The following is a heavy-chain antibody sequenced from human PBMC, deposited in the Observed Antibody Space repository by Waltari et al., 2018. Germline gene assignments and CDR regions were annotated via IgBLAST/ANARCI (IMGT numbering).Heavy chain of an antibody. CDR2: FTGSGGST. CDR1: GFPFSSFA. CDR3: AKRGSGSE. Sequence: EVQLLASGGGLVQPGGSLRLACVASGFPFSSFAMSWVRQAPGQGLEWVSGFTGSGGSTYYADSVKGRFTISRDNSKNTLYLQMNSLRAEDTAVYYCAKRGSGSEWGQGSLVTVSS. V-gene: IGHV3-23*01. J-gene: IGHJ4*02. D-gene: IGHD3-16*01.